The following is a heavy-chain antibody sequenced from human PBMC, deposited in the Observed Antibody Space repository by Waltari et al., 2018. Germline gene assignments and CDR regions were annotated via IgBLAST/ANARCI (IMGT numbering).Heavy chain of an antibody. CDR2: IYHSGST. Sequence: QVQLQESGPGLVKPSETLSLTCAVSGYSISSGYYWGWIRQPPGQGLEWIGSIYHSGSTYYNPSRKIRVTIVVDTSKNQFCLKLSSVTAADTAVYYCAREENYDFWSGYAREYNWFDPWGQGTLVTVSS. CDR1: GYSISSGYY. V-gene: IGHV4-38-2*02. J-gene: IGHJ5*02. D-gene: IGHD3-3*01. CDR3: AREENYDFWSGYAREYNWFDP.